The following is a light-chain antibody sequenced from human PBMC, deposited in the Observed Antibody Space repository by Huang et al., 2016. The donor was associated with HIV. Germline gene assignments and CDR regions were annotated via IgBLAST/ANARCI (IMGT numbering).Light chain of an antibody. J-gene: IGKJ1*01. CDR2: CAS. CDR1: QSVSSNY. Sequence: EIVLTQSPGTLSLSPGERATLSCRASQSVSSNYLAWYQQKPGQAPRLLIYCASSRATGIPDRFSGSGSGTDFTLTISRLEPEDFAVYYCQQYGSSPWTFGQGTKVEIK. V-gene: IGKV3-20*01. CDR3: QQYGSSPWT.